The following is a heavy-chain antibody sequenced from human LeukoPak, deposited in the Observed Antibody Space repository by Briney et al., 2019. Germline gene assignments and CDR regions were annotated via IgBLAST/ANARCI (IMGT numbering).Heavy chain of an antibody. V-gene: IGHV1-2*02. Sequence: ASVKVSCKASGYTFTGHYLHWVRQAPGQGLEWMGWIDPYSGRTRYAQRFQGRVTMTTNTSITTAYMELSLRSDDTAVYYCARDREMTIFGVIFLCDYWGQGTLVTVSS. D-gene: IGHD3-3*01. CDR2: IDPYSGRT. CDR3: ARDREMTIFGVIFLCDY. CDR1: GYTFTGHY. J-gene: IGHJ4*02.